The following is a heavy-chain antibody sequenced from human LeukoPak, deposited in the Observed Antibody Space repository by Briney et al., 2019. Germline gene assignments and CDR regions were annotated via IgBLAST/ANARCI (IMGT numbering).Heavy chain of an antibody. Sequence: GGSLRLSCATSGFTFSIYSMNWVRQAPGKGLEWVSSIGGTSSSLYYAESVKGRFTISRDNARNSLYLQMNSLRAEDTAVYYCAKEAGQDYGALDAFDVWGQGTMVTVSS. D-gene: IGHD4-17*01. CDR1: GFTFSIYS. J-gene: IGHJ3*01. CDR2: IGGTSSSL. CDR3: AKEAGQDYGALDAFDV. V-gene: IGHV3-21*01.